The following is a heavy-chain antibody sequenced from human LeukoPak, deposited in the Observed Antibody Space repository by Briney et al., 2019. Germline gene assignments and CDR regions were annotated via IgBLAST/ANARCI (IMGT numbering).Heavy chain of an antibody. Sequence: GGSLRLSCAASGFTFSSYGMSWVRQAPGKGLEWVSAISGSGGSTYYADSMKGRFTISRDNSKNTLYLQMNSLRAEDTAVYYCAKDRRSGVLRYFDWLFDYWGQGTLVAVSS. CDR3: AKDRRSGVLRYFDWLFDY. CDR1: GFTFSSYG. V-gene: IGHV3-23*01. D-gene: IGHD3-9*01. J-gene: IGHJ4*02. CDR2: ISGSGGST.